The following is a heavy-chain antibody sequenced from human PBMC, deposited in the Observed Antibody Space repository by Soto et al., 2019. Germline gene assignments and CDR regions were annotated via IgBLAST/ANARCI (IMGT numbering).Heavy chain of an antibody. CDR3: AKVHIVGAAYYYYGMDV. Sequence: EVQLLESGGGLVQPGGSLRLSCAASGFTFSSYAMSWVRQAPGKGLEWVSAISGSGGSTYYADSVKGRFTISRDNSKNTLDLQMNSLRAEDTAVYYCAKVHIVGAAYYYYGMDVWGQGTTVTVSS. D-gene: IGHD1-26*01. J-gene: IGHJ6*02. CDR1: GFTFSSYA. V-gene: IGHV3-23*01. CDR2: ISGSGGST.